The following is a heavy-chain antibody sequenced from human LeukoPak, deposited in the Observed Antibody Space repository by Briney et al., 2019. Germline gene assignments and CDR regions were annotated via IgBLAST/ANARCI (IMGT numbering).Heavy chain of an antibody. CDR3: ATALFSSGWIFDY. J-gene: IGHJ4*02. CDR2: MYYSGST. D-gene: IGHD6-19*01. Sequence: PSETLSLTCTVSGGSISSSSYYWGWIRQPPGKGLEWIGSMYYSGSTYYNPSLKSRVSISVDTSKNQFSLRLSSVTAADTAVCYCATALFSSGWIFDYWGQGTLVTVSS. CDR1: GGSISSSSYY. V-gene: IGHV4-39*01.